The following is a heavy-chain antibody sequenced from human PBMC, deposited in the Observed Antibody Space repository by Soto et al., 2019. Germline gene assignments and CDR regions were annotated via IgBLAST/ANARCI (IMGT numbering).Heavy chain of an antibody. CDR2: IYYSGST. Sequence: QLQLQESGPGLVKPSETLSLTCTVSGGSISSSSYYWGWIRQPPGKGLEWIGSIYYSGSTYYNPSLKSRVTISVDTSKNQFSLKLSSVTAADTAVYYCARHLGYCSGGSCYPPPAWYFDLWGRGTLVTVSS. CDR1: GGSISSSSYY. D-gene: IGHD2-15*01. V-gene: IGHV4-39*01. J-gene: IGHJ2*01. CDR3: ARHLGYCSGGSCYPPPAWYFDL.